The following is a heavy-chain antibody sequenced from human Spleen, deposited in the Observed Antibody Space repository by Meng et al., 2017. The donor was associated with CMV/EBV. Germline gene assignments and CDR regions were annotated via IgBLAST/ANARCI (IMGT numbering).Heavy chain of an antibody. CDR1: GFTFSSYD. CDR2: ILSDGSNT. Sequence: GESLKISCAASGFTFSSYDMHWVRQAPSKGLEWVAVILSDGSNTYYADSVKGRFTVSRDNFKNMLYLQMSSLRAEDTAVYYCAKDRVVVPAAPFDDWGQGTLVTVSS. D-gene: IGHD2-2*01. J-gene: IGHJ4*02. V-gene: IGHV3-33*06. CDR3: AKDRVVVPAAPFDD.